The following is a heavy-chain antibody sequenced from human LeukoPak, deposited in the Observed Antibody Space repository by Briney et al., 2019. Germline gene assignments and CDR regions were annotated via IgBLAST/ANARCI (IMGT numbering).Heavy chain of an antibody. CDR1: GGTFSSYA. CDR3: VREAPDCGGDCYSGHFQH. CDR2: IIPIFGIA. J-gene: IGHJ1*01. D-gene: IGHD2-21*02. V-gene: IGHV1-69*04. Sequence: SVKVSCKASGGTFSSYAISWVRQAPGQGLEWMGRIIPIFGIANYAQKFQGRVTITADKSTSTAYMELSSLRSEDTAVYYCVREAPDCGGDCYSGHFQHWGQGTLVTVSS.